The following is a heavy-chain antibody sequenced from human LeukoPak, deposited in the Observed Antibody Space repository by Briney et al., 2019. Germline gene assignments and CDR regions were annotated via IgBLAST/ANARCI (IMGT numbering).Heavy chain of an antibody. CDR2: VNHSGSA. CDR1: GESFANHY. J-gene: IGHJ4*02. CDR3: ATASHGYGDYSHFDY. D-gene: IGHD4-17*01. V-gene: IGHV4-34*01. Sequence: PSETLSLTCAVYGESFANHYWTWVRQSPGKALEWLGEVNHSGSANYNPSLKSRVTLSVDTSKNQFSLKLSSVTAADTAVYYCATASHGYGDYSHFDYWGQGTLVTVSS.